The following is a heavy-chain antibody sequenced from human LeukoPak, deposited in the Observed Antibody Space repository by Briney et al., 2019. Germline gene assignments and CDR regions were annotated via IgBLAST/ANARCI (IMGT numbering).Heavy chain of an antibody. Sequence: PRGSLRHSCAASGFTFSYYSINWVRQAPGKGLEWVSSINPTSTSIYYADAVKGRFTISRDNAKSSLYLQMNSLRAEDTARYYCVRLWRNSDRSGYYSFYNYWGQGLQVTVSS. J-gene: IGHJ4*02. CDR3: VRLWRNSDRSGYYSFYNY. D-gene: IGHD3-22*01. V-gene: IGHV3-21*01. CDR1: GFTFSYYS. CDR2: INPTSTSI.